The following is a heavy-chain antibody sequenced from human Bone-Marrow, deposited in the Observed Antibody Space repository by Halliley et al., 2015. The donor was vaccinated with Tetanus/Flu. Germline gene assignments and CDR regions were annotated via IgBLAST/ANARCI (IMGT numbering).Heavy chain of an antibody. CDR3: ARDIPDAFAF. J-gene: IGHJ3*01. Sequence: LVWVSRINTDGSSTSYADSVKGRFTISRDNAQNTLYLQMNSLRAEDTAVYYCARDIPDAFAFWGQGTMVTVSS. CDR2: INTDGSST. V-gene: IGHV3-74*01.